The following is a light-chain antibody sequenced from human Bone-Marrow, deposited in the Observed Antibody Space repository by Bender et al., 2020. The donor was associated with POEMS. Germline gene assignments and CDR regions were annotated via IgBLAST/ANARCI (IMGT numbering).Light chain of an antibody. J-gene: IGLJ3*02. CDR3: QSYDNSLGGWV. Sequence: QSALTQPRSVSGSPGQSVTISCTGTSSDVGGYNYVSWFQQHPGRAPKLIIYEVTKRPSGVPDRFSGSKSGTSASLAITGLQAEDEGDYYCQSYDNSLGGWVFGGGTKLTVL. V-gene: IGLV2-11*01. CDR1: SSDVGGYNY. CDR2: EVT.